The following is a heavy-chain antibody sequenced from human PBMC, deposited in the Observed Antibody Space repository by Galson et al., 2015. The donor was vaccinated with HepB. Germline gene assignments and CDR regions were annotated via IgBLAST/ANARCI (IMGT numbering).Heavy chain of an antibody. J-gene: IGHJ5*02. D-gene: IGHD6-13*01. CDR2: INPSGGTT. CDR3: MREDSVIAAAGTRGWLDP. Sequence: SVKVSCKASGSSFTSHYMHWVRQAPGQGLEWMGIINPSGGTTTYAQKLQGRVTMTRDTSTSTVYMEVSSLRSEDTAVYYCMREDSVIAAAGTRGWLDPWGQGTLVTVSS. CDR1: GSSFTSHY. V-gene: IGHV1-46*04.